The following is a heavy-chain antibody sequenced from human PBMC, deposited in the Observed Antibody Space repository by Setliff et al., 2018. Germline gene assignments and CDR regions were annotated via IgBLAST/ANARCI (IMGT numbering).Heavy chain of an antibody. CDR3: ARSDGGSSGLDY. J-gene: IGHJ4*02. CDR1: GFTFSSYT. CDR2: IDSSSTWI. V-gene: IGHV3-21*01. Sequence: PGGSLRLSCAASGFTFSSYTMNWVRQAPGQGLEWVSSIDSSSTWIYYADSVKGRFTISRDNAKNSLYLQMNSLRPDDTAVYHCARSDGGSSGLDYWGQGTLVTVSS. D-gene: IGHD2-15*01.